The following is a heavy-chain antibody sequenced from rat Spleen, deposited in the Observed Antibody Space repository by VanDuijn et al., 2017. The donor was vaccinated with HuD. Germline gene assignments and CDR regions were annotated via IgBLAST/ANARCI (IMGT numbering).Heavy chain of an antibody. V-gene: IGHV3-3*01. CDR3: ARSYNNYWYFDF. Sequence: EVQLQESGPGLVKPSQSLSLTCSVTGYSITSSYRWNWIRKFPGNKLEWMGYINSAGSTNYNPSLKSRISITRDTSKNQFFLQVNSVTTEDTATYYCARSYNNYWYFDFWGPGTMVTVSS. D-gene: IGHD1-10*01. CDR2: INSAGST. CDR1: GYSITSSYR. J-gene: IGHJ1*01.